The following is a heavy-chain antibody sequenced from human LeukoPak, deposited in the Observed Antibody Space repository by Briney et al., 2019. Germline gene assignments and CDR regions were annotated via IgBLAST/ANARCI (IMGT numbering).Heavy chain of an antibody. D-gene: IGHD4-17*01. CDR1: GDSISSGSYY. J-gene: IGHJ4*02. V-gene: IGHV4-61*02. CDR3: ANSIDFDYGDYYFDY. Sequence: SQTLSLTCTVSGDSISSGSYYWSWIRQPAGKGLEWIGRIYTSGSTNYNPSLKSRVTISLDTSKNQFSLKLSSVTAADTAVYYCANSIDFDYGDYYFDYWGQGALVTISS. CDR2: IYTSGST.